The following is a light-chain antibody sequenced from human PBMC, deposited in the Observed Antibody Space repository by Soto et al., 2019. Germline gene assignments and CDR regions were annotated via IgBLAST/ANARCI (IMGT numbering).Light chain of an antibody. CDR1: QGISNW. CDR2: TGS. V-gene: IGKV1-12*01. Sequence: DIQMTQSPSSVSASVGDRVSITCRASQGISNWLAWYQQKPGRAPKLLIYTGSSLQSGVPSRFSGTGSGTDFALTISSLQPEDVATYYCQQANSFPLTFGGGTKVEIK. CDR3: QQANSFPLT. J-gene: IGKJ4*01.